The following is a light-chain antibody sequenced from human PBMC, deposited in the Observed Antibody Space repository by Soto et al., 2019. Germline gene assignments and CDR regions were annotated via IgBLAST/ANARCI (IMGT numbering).Light chain of an antibody. CDR3: QQYGSSPYT. Sequence: IVLPQSPATLYLSPGERTTLSCGASQTGSRSYLAWYQQKPGLAPRLLIYDASSRATGIPDRFSGSGSGTDFTLTISRLEPEDFAVYYCQQYGSSPYTFGQGTKRELQ. CDR1: QTGSRSY. V-gene: IGKV3D-20*01. CDR2: DAS. J-gene: IGKJ2*01.